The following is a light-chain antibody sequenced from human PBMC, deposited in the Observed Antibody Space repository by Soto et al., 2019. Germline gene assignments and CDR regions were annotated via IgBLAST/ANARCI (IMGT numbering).Light chain of an antibody. J-gene: IGKJ1*01. CDR1: QSVSRH. Sequence: EIVLTQSPATLSLSPGERATLSCRASQSVSRHLAWYQQKPGQAPRLLIYDASNRATGIPARFSGSGSGTDFTLSISSLQPDDFATYYCQQYNTYPWTFGQGTKVDI. CDR3: QQYNTYPWT. V-gene: IGKV3-11*01. CDR2: DAS.